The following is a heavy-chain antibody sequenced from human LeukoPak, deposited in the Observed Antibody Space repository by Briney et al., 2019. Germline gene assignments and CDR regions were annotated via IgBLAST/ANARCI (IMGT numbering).Heavy chain of an antibody. CDR2: ISYSGSA. CDR3: AREWDRYYYDSSGGDY. D-gene: IGHD3-22*01. CDR1: GGSISSYY. V-gene: IGHV4-59*12. Sequence: PSETLSLTCTVSGGSISSYYWSWIRQPPGKGLEWIGYISYSGSANYNPSLKSRVTISIDTSKNQFSLKLSSVTAADTAVYYCAREWDRYYYDSSGGDYWGQGTLVAVSS. J-gene: IGHJ4*02.